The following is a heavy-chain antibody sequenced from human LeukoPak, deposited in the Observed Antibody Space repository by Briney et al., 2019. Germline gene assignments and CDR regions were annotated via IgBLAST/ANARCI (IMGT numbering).Heavy chain of an antibody. CDR1: GFTFSGYA. CDR2: ISGSGTPT. Sequence: GGSLRLSCAASGFTFSGYAMSWVRQAPGKGLEWVSSISGSGTPTYYADSVKGRFTISRHNSKNTLYLQMNSLRAEDTAVYYCARDAEEGDSSGSFGYWGQGTLVTVSS. D-gene: IGHD3-22*01. J-gene: IGHJ4*02. V-gene: IGHV3-23*01. CDR3: ARDAEEGDSSGSFGY.